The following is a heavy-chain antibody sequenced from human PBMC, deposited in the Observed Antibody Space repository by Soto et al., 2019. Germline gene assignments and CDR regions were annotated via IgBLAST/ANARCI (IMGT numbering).Heavy chain of an antibody. CDR2: IRSKAYGGTT. CDR3: TREDVGYSSYYYYGMYV. J-gene: IGHJ6*02. Sequence: GGSLRLSCTASGFTFGDYAMSWFRQAPGKGLEWVGFIRSKAYGGTTEYAASVKGRFTISRDDSKSIAYLQMNSLKTEDTAVYYCTREDVGYSSYYYYGMYVWGQGTTVTVSS. CDR1: GFTFGDYA. V-gene: IGHV3-49*03. D-gene: IGHD2-15*01.